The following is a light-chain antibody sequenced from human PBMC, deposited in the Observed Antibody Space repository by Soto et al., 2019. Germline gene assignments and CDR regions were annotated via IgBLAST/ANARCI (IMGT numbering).Light chain of an antibody. V-gene: IGKV3-15*01. CDR1: QSVGTK. CDR2: GAS. CDR3: HQYDNWFPFT. Sequence: EVVMTQSPATLSVSPGERATLSCRASQSVGTKLGWYQQRPGQAPRLLIYGASTRATGVPARFSGSGSGTEFTLTISSLQSQDSAIYYCHQYDNWFPFTFGQGTRLEIK. J-gene: IGKJ5*01.